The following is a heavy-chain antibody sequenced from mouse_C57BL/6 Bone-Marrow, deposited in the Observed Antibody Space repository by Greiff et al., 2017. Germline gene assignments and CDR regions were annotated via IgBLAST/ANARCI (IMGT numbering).Heavy chain of an antibody. Sequence: EVQLQQSGAELVRPGSSVKMSCKTSGYKFTGYGIHWVKQRPGQGLEWIGYLYIGNGYTEYNEKFKGKATLTSDTSTSTAYMQLSSLTSEDAAIYVCALYYVYVWGQGTTLTVSS. J-gene: IGHJ2*01. CDR3: ALYYVYV. CDR2: LYIGNGYT. V-gene: IGHV1-58*01. CDR1: GYKFTGYG. D-gene: IGHD2-2*01.